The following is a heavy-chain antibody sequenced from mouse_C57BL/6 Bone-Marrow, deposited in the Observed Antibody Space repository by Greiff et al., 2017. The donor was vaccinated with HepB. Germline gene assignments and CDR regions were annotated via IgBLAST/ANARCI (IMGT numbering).Heavy chain of an antibody. V-gene: IGHV1-12*01. J-gene: IGHJ4*01. Sequence: LQQSGAELVRPGASVKMSCKASGYTFTSYNMHWVKQTPRQGLEWIGAIYPGNGDTSYNQKFKGKATLTVDKSSSTAYMQLSSLTSEDSAVYFCARGTGTRDYYAMDYWGQGTSVTVSS. CDR1: GYTFTSYN. CDR3: ARGTGTRDYYAMDY. D-gene: IGHD4-1*01. CDR2: IYPGNGDT.